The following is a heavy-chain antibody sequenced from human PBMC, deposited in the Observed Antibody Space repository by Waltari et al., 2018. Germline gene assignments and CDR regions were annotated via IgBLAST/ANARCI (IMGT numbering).Heavy chain of an antibody. Sequence: QVQLQQWGAGLLKPSSTLSLSCAVYGGSFSGYYWSWLRQPPGKGLEWIGEINHSESTNYNPSLKSRVTISVDTSKNQFTLKLSSVTAADTAVYYCARARDSRVSHFQHWGQGTLVTVSS. CDR3: ARARDSRVSHFQH. CDR1: GGSFSGYY. J-gene: IGHJ1*01. V-gene: IGHV4-34*01. D-gene: IGHD3-22*01. CDR2: INHSEST.